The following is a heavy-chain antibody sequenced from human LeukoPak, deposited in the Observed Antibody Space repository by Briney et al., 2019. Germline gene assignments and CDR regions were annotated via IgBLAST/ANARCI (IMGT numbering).Heavy chain of an antibody. CDR3: ARGSTSLREYAFDI. CDR2: MNPNRGNT. D-gene: IGHD3-10*01. V-gene: IGHV1-8*03. J-gene: IGHJ3*02. Sequence: ASVKVSCKASGYTFTIYDINWVRQATGQGLEWMGWMNPNRGNTGYAQKFQGRVTITRNTSISTVYMELSSLRSENTAVYYCARGSTSLREYAFDIWGQGTMVTVSS. CDR1: GYTFTIYD.